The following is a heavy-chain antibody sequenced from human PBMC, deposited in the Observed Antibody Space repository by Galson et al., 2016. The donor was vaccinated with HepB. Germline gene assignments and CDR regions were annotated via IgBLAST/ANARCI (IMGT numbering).Heavy chain of an antibody. V-gene: IGHV3-33*01. CDR3: ASDGPSSGWYVFGF. CDR1: GFSLSNYA. Sequence: SLRLSCAASGFSLSNYAMHWVRQAPGQGLEWVAVIWSDGNRKYYGDSVKGRVTVTRDSSMKMLFLQMNSLRAEDTAVYHCASDGPSSGWYVFGFWGQGTLVTVSS. D-gene: IGHD6-19*01. J-gene: IGHJ4*02. CDR2: IWSDGNRK.